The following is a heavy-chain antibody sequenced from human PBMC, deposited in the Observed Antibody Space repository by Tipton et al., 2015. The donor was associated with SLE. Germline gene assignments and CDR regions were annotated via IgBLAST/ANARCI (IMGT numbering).Heavy chain of an antibody. CDR2: ISYDGSNK. V-gene: IGHV3-30*04. Sequence: SLRLSCAASGFTFSNYAMHWVRQAPGKGLEWVAVISYDGSNKYYADSVKGRFTISRDNSKNTLYLQMNSLRAEDTAVYYCASALVVIPDYWGQGTLVTVSS. CDR3: ASALVVIPDY. D-gene: IGHD3-22*01. J-gene: IGHJ4*02. CDR1: GFTFSNYA.